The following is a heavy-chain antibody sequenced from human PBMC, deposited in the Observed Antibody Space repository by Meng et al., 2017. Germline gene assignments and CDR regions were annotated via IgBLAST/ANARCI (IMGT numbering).Heavy chain of an antibody. CDR2: ISSSSSYI. Sequence: GGSLRLSCAASGFTFSSYSMNWVRQAPGKGLEWVSSISSSSSYIYYADSVKGRFTISRDNAKNTLYLQMNSLRAEDTAVYYCARVRRQGVWYFDFWGRGTLVTVSS. D-gene: IGHD3-16*01. J-gene: IGHJ2*01. CDR1: GFTFSSYS. CDR3: ARVRRQGVWYFDF. V-gene: IGHV3-21*01.